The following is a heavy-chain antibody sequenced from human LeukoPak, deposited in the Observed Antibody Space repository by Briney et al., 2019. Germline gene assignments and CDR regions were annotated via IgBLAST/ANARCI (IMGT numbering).Heavy chain of an antibody. CDR2: ISSSSSTI. CDR1: GFTFSSYV. J-gene: IGHJ6*02. D-gene: IGHD3-22*01. Sequence: GGSLRLSCAASGFTFSSYVMNWVRQAPGKGLEWVSYISSSSSTIYYADSVKGRFTISRDNAKNSLYLQMNSLRAEDTAVYYCARVGTYYYDSSGTPNYYGMDVWGQGTTVTVSS. CDR3: ARVGTYYYDSSGTPNYYGMDV. V-gene: IGHV3-48*01.